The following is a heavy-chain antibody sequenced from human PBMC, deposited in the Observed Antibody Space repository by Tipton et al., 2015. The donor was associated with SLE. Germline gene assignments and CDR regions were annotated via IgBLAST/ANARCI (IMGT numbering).Heavy chain of an antibody. CDR3: ASLAGTYSSYFRDY. D-gene: IGHD1-26*01. J-gene: IGHJ4*02. CDR2: MHHTGAT. Sequence: TLSLTCTVSGGSISSSNYYWGWIRQPPGKGLEWIGSMHHTGATYSSPSLKSRVTLSLDKSQNQFSLKLTSVTAADTAVYYCASLAGTYSSYFRDYWGRGALVTVSS. CDR1: GGSISSSNYY. V-gene: IGHV4-39*07.